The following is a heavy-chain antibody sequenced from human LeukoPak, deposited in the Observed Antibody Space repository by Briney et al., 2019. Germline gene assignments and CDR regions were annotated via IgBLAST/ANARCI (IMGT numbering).Heavy chain of an antibody. D-gene: IGHD1-14*01. CDR2: ISSNGGST. CDR3: ARAGITGTTDAFDI. J-gene: IGHJ3*02. Sequence: PGGSPRLSCAASGFTFSSYAMHWVRQAPGKGLEYVSAISSNGGSTYYANSVKGRFTISRDNSKNTLYLQMGSLRAEDMAVYYCARAGITGTTDAFDIWGQGTMVTVSS. CDR1: GFTFSSYA. V-gene: IGHV3-64*01.